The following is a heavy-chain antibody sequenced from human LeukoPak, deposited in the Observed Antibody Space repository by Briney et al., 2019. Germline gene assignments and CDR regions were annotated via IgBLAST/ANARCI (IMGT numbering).Heavy chain of an antibody. J-gene: IGHJ4*02. CDR1: GFTFSSYG. CDR2: ISYDGSNK. CDR3: AKSTLLGYYFDY. Sequence: GSLRLSCAASGFTFSSYGMHWVRQAPGKGLEWVAVISYDGSNKYYADSVKGRFTISRDNSKNTLYLQVNSLRAEDTAVYYCAKSTLLGYYFDYWGQGTLVTVSS. V-gene: IGHV3-30*18. D-gene: IGHD3-16*01.